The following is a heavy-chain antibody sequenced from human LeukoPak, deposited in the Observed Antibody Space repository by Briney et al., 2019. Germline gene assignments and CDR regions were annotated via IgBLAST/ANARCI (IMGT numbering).Heavy chain of an antibody. CDR1: GYTFTSYA. V-gene: IGHV7-4-1*01. CDR2: INTNTGNP. J-gene: IGHJ4*02. CDR3: AREGQQLVRPYDY. Sequence: ASVTVSCKASGYTFTSYAMNWVRQAPGQGLEWMGWINTNTGNPTYAQGFTGRFVFSLDTSVSTAYLQIGSLKAEGTAVYYCAREGQQLVRPYDYWGQGTLVTVSS. D-gene: IGHD6-6*01.